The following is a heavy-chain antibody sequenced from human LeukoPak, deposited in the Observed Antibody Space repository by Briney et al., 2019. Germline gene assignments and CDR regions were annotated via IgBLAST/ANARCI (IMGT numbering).Heavy chain of an antibody. CDR1: GVSISSYY. J-gene: IGHJ3*02. Sequence: PSETLSFTCTVSGVSISSYYWSWIRQPAGKGLEWIGRFHITGSTTYNPSLKSRVRISVDTSRNQFSLKLRSVTAADTAVYYCASMSPPSDSFDIWGQGTMVTVSS. D-gene: IGHD2-15*01. V-gene: IGHV4-4*07. CDR2: FHITGST. CDR3: ASMSPPSDSFDI.